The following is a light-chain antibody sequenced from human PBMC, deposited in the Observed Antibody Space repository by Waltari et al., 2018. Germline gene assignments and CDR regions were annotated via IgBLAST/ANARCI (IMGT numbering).Light chain of an antibody. Sequence: QSALTQPRSVSGSPGQSVTISCTGTSGDVGGYNYVSWYQQHPGKAPKFMIYDVSKRPSGVPDRVSGSKSGNTASLTISGLQAEDEADYYCCSYAGSYSYVFGTGTKVTVL. J-gene: IGLJ1*01. CDR1: SGDVGGYNY. V-gene: IGLV2-11*01. CDR3: CSYAGSYSYV. CDR2: DVS.